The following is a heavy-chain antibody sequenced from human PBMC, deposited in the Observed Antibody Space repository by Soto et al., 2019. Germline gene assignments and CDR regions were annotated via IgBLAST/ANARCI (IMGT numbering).Heavy chain of an antibody. D-gene: IGHD3-9*01. V-gene: IGHV1-2*02. J-gene: IGHJ6*02. CDR2: INPNSGDT. CDR3: ARDARGTRGFDEMDI. Sequence: QVHLVQSGAEVKKPGASVKVSCKASGYIFTGYHINWVRQAPGRGLEWMGWINPNSGDTEYAQNFQGRVTMTRATSFNLVYMEMSGLMSDDTAVYYCARDARGTRGFDEMDIWGQGTTVTVSS. CDR1: GYIFTGYH.